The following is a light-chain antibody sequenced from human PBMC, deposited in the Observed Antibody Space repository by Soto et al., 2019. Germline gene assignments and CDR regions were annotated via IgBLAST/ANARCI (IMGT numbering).Light chain of an antibody. CDR1: QSISSSY. Sequence: EIVLTQSPGTLSLSPGERATLSCRASQSISSSYLAWYQQKPGQAPRFLIYGASSRATGIPDRFSGSGSGTDFTLTISRLEPEDFAVYYCQQYDNSPWTFGQGTKVEIK. J-gene: IGKJ1*01. CDR3: QQYDNSPWT. V-gene: IGKV3-20*01. CDR2: GAS.